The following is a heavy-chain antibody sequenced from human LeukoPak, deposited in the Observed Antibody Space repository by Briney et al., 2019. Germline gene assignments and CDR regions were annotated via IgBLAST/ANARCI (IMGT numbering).Heavy chain of an antibody. CDR1: GFSLSTSGVG. CDR2: IYWNDDK. D-gene: IGHD6-13*01. CDR3: AHRRRGYSSSWQIDY. V-gene: IGHV2-5*01. Sequence: SGPTLAKPTQTLTLTCTFSGFSLSTSGVGVGWIRQPPGKALEWLALIYWNDDKRYSPPLKSRLTITKDTSKNQVVLTMTNMDPVDTATYYCAHRRRGYSSSWQIDYWGQGTLVTVSS. J-gene: IGHJ4*02.